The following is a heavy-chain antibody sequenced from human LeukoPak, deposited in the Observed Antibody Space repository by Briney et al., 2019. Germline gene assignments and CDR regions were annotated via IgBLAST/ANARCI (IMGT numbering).Heavy chain of an antibody. V-gene: IGHV3-43*02. CDR1: GFTFDEYA. CDR2: ISGDGGVT. CDR3: ANSVSPPDASDI. J-gene: IGHJ3*02. Sequence: GGSLRLSCAAPGFTFDEYAMNWVRQAPGKGLEWVSLISGDGGVTYYADSVKGRFTISRDNSKNSVYLQMNSLRPEDTALYYCANSVSPPDASDIWGQGTMVTVSS.